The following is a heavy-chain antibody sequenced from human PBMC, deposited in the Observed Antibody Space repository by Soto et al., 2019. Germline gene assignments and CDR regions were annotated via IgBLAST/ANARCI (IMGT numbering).Heavy chain of an antibody. Sequence: QVQLVQSGDEVRKPGSSVKVSCKASGYIFVNYGIAWVRQAPGQGLEWMGWISPYSGNTHYASKVQGRFTMTTDTSTGTAYMDLGTMTSADTAVYYCAMVDNCVTPTPQAVWGQGTTVTVSS. CDR3: AMVDNCVTPTPQAV. V-gene: IGHV1-18*01. J-gene: IGHJ6*02. CDR2: ISPYSGNT. D-gene: IGHD5-12*01. CDR1: GYIFVNYG.